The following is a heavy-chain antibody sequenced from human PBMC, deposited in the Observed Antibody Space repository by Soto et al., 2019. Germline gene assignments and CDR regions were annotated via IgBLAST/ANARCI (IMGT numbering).Heavy chain of an antibody. CDR3: ARLVSAAANDY. V-gene: IGHV3-7*04. Sequence: EVQLVESGRGLVQPGGSLRLSCAASGFTFSRYWMSWVRQAPGKGLEWGANIKQDGTEKYYVDSVKGRFTISRDNAKNSLYLQMTSMRAEDTAVYYCARLVSAAANDYWGQGTLVTVSS. CDR1: GFTFSRYW. CDR2: IKQDGTEK. J-gene: IGHJ4*02. D-gene: IGHD1-26*01.